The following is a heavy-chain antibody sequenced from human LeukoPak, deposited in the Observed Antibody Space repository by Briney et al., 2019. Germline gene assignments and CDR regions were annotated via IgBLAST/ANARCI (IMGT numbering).Heavy chain of an antibody. CDR2: IYTSGIT. V-gene: IGHV4-61*02. CDR3: AREECYDFWSGYQNWFDP. D-gene: IGHD3-3*01. J-gene: IGHJ5*02. Sequence: SQTLSLTCTVSGGSISSGSYYWSWLRQPAGRGREWIGRIYTSGITNYNPSLKSRVTISVATSKNQFSLKLSSVTAADTAVYYCAREECYDFWSGYQNWFDPWGQGTLVTVSS. CDR1: GGSISSGSYY.